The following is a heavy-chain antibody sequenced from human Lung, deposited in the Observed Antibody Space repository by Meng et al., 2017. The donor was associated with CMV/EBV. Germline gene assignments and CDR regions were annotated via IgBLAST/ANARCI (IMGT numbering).Heavy chain of an antibody. D-gene: IGHD3-10*01. J-gene: IGHJ4*02. CDR3: ARGAMGITVVRGVII. Sequence: SGVSFSSYTRNWVRQTPGKGLEWVSSISSSSYYIYYADSVKGRFTISRDNAQNSLFLQMNSLTVDDTAIYYCARGAMGITVVRGVIIWGQGTLVTVSS. CDR1: GVSFSSYT. CDR2: ISSSSYYI. V-gene: IGHV3-21*01.